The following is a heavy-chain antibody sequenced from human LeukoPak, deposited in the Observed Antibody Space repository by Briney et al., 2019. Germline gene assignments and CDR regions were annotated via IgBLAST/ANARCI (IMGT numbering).Heavy chain of an antibody. J-gene: IGHJ4*02. CDR2: IYYSGST. CDR3: ARDVAVAVLNY. CDR1: GGSISSSSYY. V-gene: IGHV4-39*07. D-gene: IGHD6-19*01. Sequence: SETLSLTCTVPGGSISSSSYYWGWIRQPPGKGLEWIGSIYYSGSTYYNPSLKSRVTISVDTSKNQFSLKLSSVTAADTAVYYCARDVAVAVLNYWGQGTLVTVSS.